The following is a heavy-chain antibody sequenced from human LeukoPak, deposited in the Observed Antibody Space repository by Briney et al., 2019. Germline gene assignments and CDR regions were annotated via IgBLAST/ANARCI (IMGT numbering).Heavy chain of an antibody. CDR3: ARSPRGWYRRGAYLFDY. CDR1: GYTFTGYY. CDR2: INPNSGGT. J-gene: IGHJ4*02. D-gene: IGHD6-19*01. V-gene: IGHV1-2*02. Sequence: ASVKVSCKASGYTFTGYYMHWVRQAPGQGLEWMGWINPNSGGTNYAQKFQGRVTMTRDTSISTAYMELSRLRSDDTAVYYCARSPRGWYRRGAYLFDYWGQGTLVTVSS.